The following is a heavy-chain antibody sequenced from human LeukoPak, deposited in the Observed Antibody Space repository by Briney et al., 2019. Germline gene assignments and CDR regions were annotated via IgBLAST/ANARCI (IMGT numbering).Heavy chain of an antibody. V-gene: IGHV3-74*01. CDR2: VTRDGATT. D-gene: IGHD2-2*02. J-gene: IGHJ4*02. CDR1: GFTFRNYW. CDR3: VRLLDLDY. Sequence: PGGTLRLSCAASGFTFRNYWMHWVRQAPGKGLVWVPRVTRDGATTHNAASVNRRVTISGDNDQNMVYLQMDSVSAEDSAVYYCVRLLDLDYWGQGTLVTGSP.